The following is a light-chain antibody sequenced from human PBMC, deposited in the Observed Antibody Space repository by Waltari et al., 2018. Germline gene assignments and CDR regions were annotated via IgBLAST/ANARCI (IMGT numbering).Light chain of an antibody. CDR3: CSYAGPFSWV. CDR1: RSDVGDY. Sequence: QSALTQPRSVSGSPGQSVTISCTGTRSDVGDYVSWYQQHPGKGPKLIIYEAIKRPSGVPDRFSGSESGNTASLTISGLQAEDEADYYCCSYAGPFSWVFGGGTKLTVL. J-gene: IGLJ3*02. V-gene: IGLV2-11*01. CDR2: EAI.